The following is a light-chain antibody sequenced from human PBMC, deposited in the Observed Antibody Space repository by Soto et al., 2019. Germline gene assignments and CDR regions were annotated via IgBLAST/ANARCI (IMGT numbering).Light chain of an antibody. CDR1: QSVSSSY. V-gene: IGKV3-20*01. CDR2: GAS. CDR3: QQYGSSPFT. Sequence: EIVLTQSTGTLSLSPGERDNLCCRASQSVSSSYLAWYQQKPGQAPRLLIYGASSRATGIPDRFSGSGSGTDFTLTISRLEPEDFAVYYCQQYGSSPFTFGPGTKVDIK. J-gene: IGKJ3*01.